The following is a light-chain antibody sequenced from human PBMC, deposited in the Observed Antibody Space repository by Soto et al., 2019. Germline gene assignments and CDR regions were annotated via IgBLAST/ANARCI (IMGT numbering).Light chain of an antibody. CDR3: SSYTDSTTLGVV. J-gene: IGLJ2*01. CDR2: EVN. Sequence: QSALTQPASASGSPGQSITLSCTGTSSDVGGYNSVSWYQLHPGKAPKLMIFEVNHRPSGVYNLFSGSKSGNTASLTVSGLQEYDEADYFCSSYTDSTTLGVVFGGGTKLTVL. CDR1: SSDVGGYNS. V-gene: IGLV2-14*01.